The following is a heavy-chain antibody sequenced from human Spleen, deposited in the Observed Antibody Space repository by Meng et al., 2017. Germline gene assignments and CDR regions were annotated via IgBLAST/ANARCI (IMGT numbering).Heavy chain of an antibody. J-gene: IGHJ4*02. D-gene: IGHD3-22*01. CDR1: GYTFSGYY. V-gene: IGHV1-2*02. Sequence: ASVKVSCKASGYTFSGYYMHWVRQAPGQGLEWMGWINPNIGGTKYARKFQGRVTMTRDTSITTLYMELSGLRSDDTAVYYCARVFYHGSGYYFDSWGQGTLVTVSS. CDR3: ARVFYHGSGYYFDS. CDR2: INPNIGGT.